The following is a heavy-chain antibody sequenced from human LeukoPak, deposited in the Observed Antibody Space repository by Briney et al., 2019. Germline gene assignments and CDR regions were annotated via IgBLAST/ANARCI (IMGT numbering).Heavy chain of an antibody. V-gene: IGHV1-69*13. CDR1: GGTFSSYA. J-gene: IGHJ4*02. D-gene: IGHD3-3*01. CDR3: ASATYYDFWSGYYRFDY. CDR2: IIPIFGTA. Sequence: GASVKVSCKASGGTFSSYAISWVRQAPGQGLEWMGRIIPIFGTANYAQKFQGRVTITADESTSTAYMELSSLRSEDTAVYYCASATYYDFWSGYYRFDYWGQGTLVTVSS.